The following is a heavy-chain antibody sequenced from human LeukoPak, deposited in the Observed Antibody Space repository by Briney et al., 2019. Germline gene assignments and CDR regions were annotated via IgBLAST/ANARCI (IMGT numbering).Heavy chain of an antibody. CDR2: IWYDGSNK. CDR3: ARDQRANWLDP. V-gene: IGHV3-33*01. J-gene: IGHJ5*02. CDR1: GFTFSSYG. D-gene: IGHD6-25*01. Sequence: GGSLRLSCAASGFTFSSYGMHWVRQAPGKGLEWVAVIWYDGSNKYYADSVKGRFTISRDNSKNTLYLQMNSLRAEDTAAYYCARDQRANWLDPWGQGTLVTVSS.